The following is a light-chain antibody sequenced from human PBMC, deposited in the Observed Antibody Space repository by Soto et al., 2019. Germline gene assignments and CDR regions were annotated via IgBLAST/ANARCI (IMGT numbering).Light chain of an antibody. CDR3: QTWGSGIVV. CDR1: SGHSNYA. V-gene: IGLV4-69*01. CDR2: LNSDGSH. Sequence: QSVLTQSPSASASLGASVKLTCTLSSGHSNYAFAWHQQQSEKGPRYLMKLNSDGSHSKGDGIPDRFSGSSSGAERYLTISSLQSEDEADYYCQTWGSGIVVFGGGTKLTVL. J-gene: IGLJ2*01.